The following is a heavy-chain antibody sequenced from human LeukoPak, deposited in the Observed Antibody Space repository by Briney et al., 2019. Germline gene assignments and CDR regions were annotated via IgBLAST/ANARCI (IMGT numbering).Heavy chain of an antibody. CDR3: ARGWGDIVVVPAAFDY. Sequence: ASVKVSCKASGYTFTNYAMHWVRQAPGQGLEWMGWISAYNGNTNYAQKLQGRVTMTTDTSTSTAYMELRSLRSDDTAVYYCARGWGDIVVVPAAFDYWGQGTLVTVSS. CDR2: ISAYNGNT. J-gene: IGHJ4*02. V-gene: IGHV1-18*01. CDR1: GYTFTNYA. D-gene: IGHD2-2*01.